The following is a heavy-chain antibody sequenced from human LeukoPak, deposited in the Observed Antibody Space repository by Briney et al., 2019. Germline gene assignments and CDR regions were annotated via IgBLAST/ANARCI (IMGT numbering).Heavy chain of an antibody. Sequence: SQTLSLTCTVSGGSISSGGYYWSWIRQHPGKGLEWIGYIYYSGSTYYNPSLKSRVTISVDTSKNQFSLKLSSVTAADTAVYYCAASAEYYYYYYMDVWGKGTTVTVSS. CDR3: AASAEYYYYYYMDV. V-gene: IGHV4-31*03. J-gene: IGHJ6*03. CDR2: IYYSGST. CDR1: GGSISSGGYY.